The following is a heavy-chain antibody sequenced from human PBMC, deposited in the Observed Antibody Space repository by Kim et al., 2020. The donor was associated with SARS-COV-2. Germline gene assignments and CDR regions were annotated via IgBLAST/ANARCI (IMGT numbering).Heavy chain of an antibody. Sequence: PAINSRVTISVDPSKNQFSLKLSSVPAADTAVYHCARARITMIVVVKYFDYWGQGTLVTVSS. D-gene: IGHD3-22*01. CDR3: ARARITMIVVVKYFDY. V-gene: IGHV4-31*02. J-gene: IGHJ4*02.